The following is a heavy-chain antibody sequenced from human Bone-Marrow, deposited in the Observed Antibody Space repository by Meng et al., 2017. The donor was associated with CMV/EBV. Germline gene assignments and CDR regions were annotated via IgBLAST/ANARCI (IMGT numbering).Heavy chain of an antibody. Sequence: ASVKVSCKASGYTFTDYYMYWVRQVPGQGLEWMGWISAYNGNTNYAQKLQGRVTMTTDTSTSTAYMELRSLRSDDTAVYYCARLFHTILGTAYYYGMDVWGPGTRVTGSS. CDR2: ISAYNGNT. CDR1: GYTFTDYY. D-gene: IGHD3-3*01. CDR3: ARLFHTILGTAYYYGMDV. J-gene: IGHJ6*01. V-gene: IGHV1-18*04.